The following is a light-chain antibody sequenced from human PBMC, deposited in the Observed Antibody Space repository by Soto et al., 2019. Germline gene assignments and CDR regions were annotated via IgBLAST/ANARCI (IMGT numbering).Light chain of an antibody. CDR2: DAF. V-gene: IGKV3-11*01. J-gene: IGKJ1*01. CDR1: QSVGSS. CDR3: QQRTYWPWT. Sequence: EIVLTQSPATLSLSPGGRATLSCRASQSVGSSLIWYQQQPGQAPRLLIYDAFNRATGIPARFSASGSGTDFTLTIGSLEPEDFAVYYCQQRTYWPWTFGQGTKVDI.